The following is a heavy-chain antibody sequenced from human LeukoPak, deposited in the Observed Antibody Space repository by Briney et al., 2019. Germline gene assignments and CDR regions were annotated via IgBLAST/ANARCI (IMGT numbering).Heavy chain of an antibody. V-gene: IGHV3-64*01. Sequence: GGSLRLSCAASGFTFSSFAVHWVRQAPGKGLEYVSAISFNGDSTYYASSVKGRFTISRDNSKNTLYLQMNSLRAEDTAIYYCAKNYGSGSSVKYYYYMDVWGKGTTVTVSS. D-gene: IGHD3-10*01. CDR3: AKNYGSGSSVKYYYYMDV. J-gene: IGHJ6*03. CDR2: ISFNGDST. CDR1: GFTFSSFA.